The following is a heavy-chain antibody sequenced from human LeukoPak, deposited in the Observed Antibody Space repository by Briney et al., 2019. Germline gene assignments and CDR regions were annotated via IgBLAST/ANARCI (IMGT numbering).Heavy chain of an antibody. J-gene: IGHJ6*02. CDR2: IYYSGST. Sequence: SETLSLTCTVSGGSISSYYWSWIRQPPGKGLEWIGYIYYSGSTNYNPSLKSRVTISVDTSKNQFSLKLSSVTAADTAVYYCARDPRADSSSGYYYGMDVWGQGTTVTVSS. D-gene: IGHD6-6*01. CDR1: GGSISSYY. CDR3: ARDPRADSSSGYYYGMDV. V-gene: IGHV4-59*01.